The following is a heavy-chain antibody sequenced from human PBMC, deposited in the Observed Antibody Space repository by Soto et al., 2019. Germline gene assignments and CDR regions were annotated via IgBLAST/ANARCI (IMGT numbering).Heavy chain of an antibody. CDR1: GFTFSSYS. Sequence: EVQLVESGGGLVNPGGSLRLSCAASGFTFSSYSMNWVRQAPGKGLEWVSCISSSSSYIYYADSVKGRFTISRDNAKNSLYLQMNSLSAEDTAVYYCARDRNSYDSSGNPKPFDYWGQGTLVTVSS. CDR3: ARDRNSYDSSGNPKPFDY. CDR2: ISSSSSYI. D-gene: IGHD3-22*01. V-gene: IGHV3-21*01. J-gene: IGHJ4*02.